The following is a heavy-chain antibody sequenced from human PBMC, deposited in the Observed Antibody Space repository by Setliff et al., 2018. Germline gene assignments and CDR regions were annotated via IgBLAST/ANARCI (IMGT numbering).Heavy chain of an antibody. CDR1: GYTFATYG. D-gene: IGHD4-17*01. CDR3: ARDLSTTVMTRSWYYFDY. Sequence: ASVKVSCKASGYTFATYGISWVRQAPGQGLEWMGWISPYNSNTNCAQNFQGRVTMTTDTSTSTAYMELRSLRSDDTAMYYCARDLSTTVMTRSWYYFDYWGQGTLVTVSS. CDR2: ISPYNSNT. J-gene: IGHJ4*02. V-gene: IGHV1-18*01.